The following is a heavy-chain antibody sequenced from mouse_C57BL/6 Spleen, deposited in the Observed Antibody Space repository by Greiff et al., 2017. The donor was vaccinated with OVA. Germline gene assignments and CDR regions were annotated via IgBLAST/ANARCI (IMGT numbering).Heavy chain of an antibody. D-gene: IGHD2-2*01. CDR3: ARVYYGYDVYFDY. CDR1: GFTFSDYY. J-gene: IGHJ2*01. CDR2: INYDGSST. V-gene: IGHV5-16*01. Sequence: EVHLVESEGGLVQPGSSMKLSCTASGFTFSDYYMAWVRQVPEKGLEWVANINYDGSSTYYLDSLKSRFIISRDNAKNILYLQMSSLKSEDTATYYCARVYYGYDVYFDYWGQGTTLTVSS.